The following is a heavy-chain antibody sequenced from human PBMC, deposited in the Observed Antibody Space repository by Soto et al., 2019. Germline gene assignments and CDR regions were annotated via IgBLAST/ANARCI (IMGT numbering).Heavy chain of an antibody. V-gene: IGHV3-33*01. D-gene: IGHD2-15*01. CDR2: IWYDGSNK. CDR1: GFTFSSYG. Sequence: QVQLVESGGGVVHPGRSLRLSCAASGFTFSSYGMHWVRQAPGKGLEWVAVIWYDGSNKYYADSVKGRFTISRDNSKNTLYLQMNSLRAEDTAVYYCARARSYMDVWGQGTTVTVSS. CDR3: ARARSYMDV. J-gene: IGHJ6*02.